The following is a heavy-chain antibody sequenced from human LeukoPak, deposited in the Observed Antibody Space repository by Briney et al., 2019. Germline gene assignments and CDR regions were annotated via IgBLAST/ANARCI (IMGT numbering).Heavy chain of an antibody. CDR1: GYTFTSYG. J-gene: IGHJ3*02. Sequence: ASVKVSCKAPGYTFTSYGISWVRQAPGQGLEWMGWISAYNGNTNYAQKLQGRVTMTTDTSTSTAYMELRSLRSDDTAVYYCARDVAFLEWLLLDAFDIWGQGTMVTVSS. CDR3: ARDVAFLEWLLLDAFDI. CDR2: ISAYNGNT. V-gene: IGHV1-18*01. D-gene: IGHD3-3*02.